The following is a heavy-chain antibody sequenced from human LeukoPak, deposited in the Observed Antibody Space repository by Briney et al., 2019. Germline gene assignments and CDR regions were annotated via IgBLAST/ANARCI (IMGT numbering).Heavy chain of an antibody. J-gene: IGHJ4*02. CDR1: GFTFSNAW. CDR3: TRVGYIDEGIDY. CDR2: IKQDGSKK. Sequence: GGSLRLSCAASGFTFSNAWMTWVRQAPGKGLEWVANIKQDGSKKSYVDSVKGRFTISRDNAKNSLYLQMNSLRAEDTAIYYCTRVGYIDEGIDYWGQGTLVTVSS. V-gene: IGHV3-7*04. D-gene: IGHD5-24*01.